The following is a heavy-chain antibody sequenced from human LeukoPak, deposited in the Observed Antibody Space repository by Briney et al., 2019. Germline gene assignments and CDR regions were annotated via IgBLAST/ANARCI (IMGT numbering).Heavy chain of an antibody. J-gene: IGHJ4*02. Sequence: GGSLRLSCVASGITFSSYSMNWVRQAPGKGLEWVSYISSFSGTINYADSVKGRFTISRDNAKNSLYLQMNSLRAEDTAVYYCARGGIIIGWYFDYWGQGTLVTVSS. D-gene: IGHD3-10*01. CDR1: GITFSSYS. V-gene: IGHV3-48*01. CDR3: ARGGIIIGWYFDY. CDR2: ISSFSGTI.